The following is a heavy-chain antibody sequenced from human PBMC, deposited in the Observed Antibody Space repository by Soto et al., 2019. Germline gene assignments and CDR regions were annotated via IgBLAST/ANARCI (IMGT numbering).Heavy chain of an antibody. CDR1: GCTFSSYW. Sequence: QPXGSLRLSCTASGCTFSSYWMSWVRQAPGKGLEWVANIKQDGSEKYYVDSVKGRFTISRDNAKNSLYLQMNSLRAEDTAVYYCARDPLPGPWGQGTLVTV. J-gene: IGHJ5*02. CDR2: IKQDGSEK. V-gene: IGHV3-7*01. CDR3: ARDPLPGP.